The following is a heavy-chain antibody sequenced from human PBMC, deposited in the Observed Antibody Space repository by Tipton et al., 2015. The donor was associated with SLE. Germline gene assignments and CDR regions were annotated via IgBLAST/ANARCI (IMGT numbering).Heavy chain of an antibody. Sequence: QVQLVQSGAEVKKPGASVKVSCKASGYTFTSYYIHWVRQAPGQGLEWMGIINPSGGLTTYAQKFQGRVTMTRDTSTNTVYMELSSLRSDDTAVYACARDKDGYNHNFDSWGQGTLVTVSS. CDR2: INPSGGLT. D-gene: IGHD5-24*01. CDR3: ARDKDGYNHNFDS. CDR1: GYTFTSYY. J-gene: IGHJ4*02. V-gene: IGHV1-46*01.